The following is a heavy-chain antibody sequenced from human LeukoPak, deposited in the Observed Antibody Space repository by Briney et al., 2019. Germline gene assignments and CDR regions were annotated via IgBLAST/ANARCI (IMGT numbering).Heavy chain of an antibody. Sequence: GGSLRLSCAASGFTFSSYAMNWVRQAPGEGLEWLSYISSDGSTIYYADSVKGRITISRDNARKSLYLQMNSLRAEDTAVYYCVPQKGYGGNPLDYWGQGTLVTVST. CDR3: VPQKGYGGNPLDY. D-gene: IGHD4-23*01. CDR2: ISSDGSTI. J-gene: IGHJ4*02. CDR1: GFTFSSYA. V-gene: IGHV3-48*01.